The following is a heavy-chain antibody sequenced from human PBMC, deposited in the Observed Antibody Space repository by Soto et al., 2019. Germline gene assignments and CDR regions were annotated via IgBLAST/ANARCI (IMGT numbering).Heavy chain of an antibody. CDR3: ARDGYCGYDIYYYYGMDV. Sequence: QVQLVQSGAEVKKPGASVKVSCKASGYTFTSYGISWVRKAPGQGLEWMGWISAYNGNTNYAQKLQGRVTMTTDTSKSTAYMELRSLRSDDTAVYYCARDGYCGYDIYYYYGMDVWGQGTTVTVSS. CDR1: GYTFTSYG. D-gene: IGHD5-12*01. J-gene: IGHJ6*02. V-gene: IGHV1-18*01. CDR2: ISAYNGNT.